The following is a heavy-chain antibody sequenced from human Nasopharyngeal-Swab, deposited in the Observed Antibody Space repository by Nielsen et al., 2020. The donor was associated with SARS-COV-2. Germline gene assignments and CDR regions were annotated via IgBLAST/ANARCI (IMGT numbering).Heavy chain of an antibody. D-gene: IGHD1-14*01. CDR3: AANLFDH. CDR2: ISADGTST. J-gene: IGHJ4*01. CDR1: GFTFSSYW. V-gene: IGHV3-74*01. Sequence: GESLKISCVASGFTFSSYWMHWVRQVPGTGLGWVSRISADGTSTRYADPVKGRFTISRDNARTTVYLQMNSLRADDAGLYYCAANLFDHWGTGTLVTFSS.